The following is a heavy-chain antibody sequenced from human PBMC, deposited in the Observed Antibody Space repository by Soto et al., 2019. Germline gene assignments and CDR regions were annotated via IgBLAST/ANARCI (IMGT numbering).Heavy chain of an antibody. CDR2: IDSNGRNS. CDR3: AREQYTLNYAGY. J-gene: IGHJ1*01. CDR1: RFTFRNYY. D-gene: IGHD2-2*01. Sequence: EVQLVESGGALVQPGGSLRLSCEASRFTFRNYYMHWVRQAPGKGLMWVARIDSNGRNSVYADSVKGRFTVSRDNAKNTLFLQMDSLTAEDTAVYYCAREQYTLNYAGYWGQGTQVTVS. V-gene: IGHV3-74*01.